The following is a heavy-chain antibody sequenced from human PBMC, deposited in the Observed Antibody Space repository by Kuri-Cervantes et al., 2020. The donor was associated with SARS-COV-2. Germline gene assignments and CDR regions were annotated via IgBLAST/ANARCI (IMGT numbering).Heavy chain of an antibody. CDR1: GDTFTGYY. CDR2: IVPIFGTA. V-gene: IGHV1-69*06. D-gene: IGHD1-26*01. J-gene: IGHJ6*03. CDR3: ARLLRGAYYYYYMDV. Sequence: SVKVSCKASGDTFTGYYMHWVRQAPGQGLEWMGGIVPIFGTANYAQKFQGRVTITADKSTSTAYMELSSLRSEDTAVYYCARLLRGAYYYYYMDVWGKGTTVTVSS.